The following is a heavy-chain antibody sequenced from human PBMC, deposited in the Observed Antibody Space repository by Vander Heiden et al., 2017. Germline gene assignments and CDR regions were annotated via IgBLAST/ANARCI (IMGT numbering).Heavy chain of an antibody. CDR3: ARVSSSWINWFDP. D-gene: IGHD6-13*01. CDR1: GFTVSRNY. J-gene: IGHJ5*02. Sequence: EVQLVESGGGLIQPGGSLRLSCAASGFTVSRNYMSWVRQAPGKGLEWVSVIYSGGSTYYADSVKGRLTISRDNAKNTLYLQMNSLRAEDTAVYYCARVSSSWINWFDPWGQGTLVTVSS. V-gene: IGHV3-53*01. CDR2: IYSGGST.